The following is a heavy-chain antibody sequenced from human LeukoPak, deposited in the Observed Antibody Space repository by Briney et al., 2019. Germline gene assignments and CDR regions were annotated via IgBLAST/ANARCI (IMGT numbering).Heavy chain of an antibody. D-gene: IGHD3-3*01. Sequence: ASVKVSCKASGYTFTSYGISWVRQAPGQGLEWMGWISAYNGNTNYAQKLRGRVTMTTDTSTSTAYMELRSLRSDDTAVYYCARDRVVWSGYYKVNFRFDPWGQGTLVTVSS. CDR2: ISAYNGNT. J-gene: IGHJ5*02. CDR1: GYTFTSYG. V-gene: IGHV1-18*01. CDR3: ARDRVVWSGYYKVNFRFDP.